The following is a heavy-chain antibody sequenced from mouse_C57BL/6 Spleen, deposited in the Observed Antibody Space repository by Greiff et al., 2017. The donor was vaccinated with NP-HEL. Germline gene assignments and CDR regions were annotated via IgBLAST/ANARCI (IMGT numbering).Heavy chain of an antibody. CDR1: GYAFSSSW. J-gene: IGHJ4*01. Sequence: QVQLKESGPELVKPGASVKISCKASGYAFSSSWMNWVKQRPGKGLEWIGRIYPGDGDTNYNGKFKGKATLTADKSSSTAYMQLSSLTSEDSAVYFCAREGGDDYYAMDYWGQGTSVTVSS. V-gene: IGHV1-82*01. CDR3: AREGGDDYYAMDY. CDR2: IYPGDGDT.